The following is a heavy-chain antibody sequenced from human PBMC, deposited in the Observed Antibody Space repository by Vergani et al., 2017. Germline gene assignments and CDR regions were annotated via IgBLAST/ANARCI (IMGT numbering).Heavy chain of an antibody. J-gene: IGHJ3*02. Sequence: QLQLQESGPRLVKPSETLSLTCSLSGMSISNKNYYWGWLRQPPGKGLEWIGSIYDSRNNNYSPSLKSRVSISVDTSKNQFSLNLTSVTAADTAVYYCARHLRQLARNDVFDSWGHGTLVTVSS. V-gene: IGHV4-39*01. CDR3: ARHLRQLARNDVFDS. CDR2: IYDSRNN. CDR1: GMSISNKNYY. D-gene: IGHD6-6*01.